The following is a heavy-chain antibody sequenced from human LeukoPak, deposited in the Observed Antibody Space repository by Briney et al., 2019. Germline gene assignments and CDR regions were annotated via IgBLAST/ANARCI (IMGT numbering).Heavy chain of an antibody. D-gene: IGHD5-24*01. CDR2: INHSEST. V-gene: IGHV4-34*01. J-gene: IGHJ1*01. Sequence: PSETLSLTCAVYGGSFSGYYWSWIRQPPGKGLEWIGEINHSESTNYNPSLKSRVTISVDTSKNQFSLKLSSVTAADTAVYYCGRTADGYNGAVQHWGQGTLVTVSS. CDR1: GGSFSGYY. CDR3: GRTADGYNGAVQH.